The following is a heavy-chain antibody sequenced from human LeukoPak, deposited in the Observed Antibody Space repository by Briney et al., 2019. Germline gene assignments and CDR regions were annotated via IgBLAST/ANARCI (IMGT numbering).Heavy chain of an antibody. V-gene: IGHV3-9*01. CDR2: ISWNSGSI. CDR3: AKEYSSGYYYAFDY. J-gene: IGHJ4*02. Sequence: SLRLSCAASGFTFDDYAMHWVRQAPGKGLEWVSGISWNSGSIGYADSVKGRFTISRDNAKNSLYLQMNSLRAEDTALYYCAKEYSSGYYYAFDYWGQGTLVTVSS. D-gene: IGHD3-22*01. CDR1: GFTFDDYA.